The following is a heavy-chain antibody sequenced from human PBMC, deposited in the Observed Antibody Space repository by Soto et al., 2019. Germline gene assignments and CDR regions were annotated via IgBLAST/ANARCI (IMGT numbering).Heavy chain of an antibody. CDR3: ARDGPPMDY. Sequence: GASVKVSCKASGYTFTSYAISWVRQAPGQGLEWMGWINAYNGHTHYAQKLQGRVTMTTDTSTNTVYMELRSLRSDDTAVYYCARDGPPMDYWGQGTLVTVSS. CDR2: INAYNGHT. CDR1: GYTFTSYA. V-gene: IGHV1-18*01. D-gene: IGHD2-2*01. J-gene: IGHJ4*02.